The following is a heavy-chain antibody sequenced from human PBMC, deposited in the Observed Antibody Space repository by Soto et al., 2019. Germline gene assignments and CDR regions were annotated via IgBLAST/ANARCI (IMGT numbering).Heavy chain of an antibody. CDR2: IRSKAYGGTT. Sequence: GGSLRLACTASGFTFGDYAMSWFRQAPGKGLEWVGFIRSKAYGGTTEYAASVKGRFTISRDDSKSIAYLQMNSLKTEDTAVYYCTRVPSPYYYYYMDVWGKGTTVTVSS. V-gene: IGHV3-49*03. J-gene: IGHJ6*03. CDR1: GFTFGDYA. CDR3: TRVPSPYYYYYMDV.